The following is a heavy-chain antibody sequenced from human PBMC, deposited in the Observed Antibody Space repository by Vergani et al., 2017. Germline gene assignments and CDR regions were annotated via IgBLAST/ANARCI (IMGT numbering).Heavy chain of an antibody. CDR3: ARDPLLWFGELSI. Sequence: QVQLQQWGAGLLKPSETLSLTCAVYGGSFSGYYWSWIRQPPGKGLEWIGEINHSGSTNYNPSLKSRVTMSVDTSKNQFSLKLSSVTAADTAVYYCARDPLLWFGELSIWGQGTLVTVSS. J-gene: IGHJ4*02. V-gene: IGHV4-34*01. D-gene: IGHD3-10*01. CDR2: INHSGST. CDR1: GGSFSGYY.